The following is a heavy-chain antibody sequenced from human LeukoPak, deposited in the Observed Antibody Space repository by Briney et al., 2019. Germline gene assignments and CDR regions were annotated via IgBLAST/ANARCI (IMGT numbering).Heavy chain of an antibody. CDR2: IIPIFGTA. J-gene: IGHJ2*01. V-gene: IGHV1-69*13. CDR3: ARCTNGVSGYWYFDL. CDR1: GGTFSSYA. D-gene: IGHD2-8*01. Sequence: SVKVSFKASGGTFSSYAISWVRQAPGQGLEWMGGIIPIFGTANYAQKFQGRVTITADESTSTAYMELSSLRSEDTAVYYCARCTNGVSGYWYFDLWGRGTLVTVSS.